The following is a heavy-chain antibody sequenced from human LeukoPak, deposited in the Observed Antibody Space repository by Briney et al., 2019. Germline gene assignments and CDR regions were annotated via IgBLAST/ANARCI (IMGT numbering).Heavy chain of an antibody. Sequence: GGSLRLSCAASGFTFSSYSMNWVRQAPGKGLEWVSSISSSSSYIYYADSVKGRFTISRDNAKNSLYLQMNSLRAEDTAVYYCAKGIGSAMDSFDYWGQGTLVTVSS. CDR2: ISSSSSYI. V-gene: IGHV3-21*04. CDR1: GFTFSSYS. J-gene: IGHJ4*02. CDR3: AKGIGSAMDSFDY. D-gene: IGHD5-18*01.